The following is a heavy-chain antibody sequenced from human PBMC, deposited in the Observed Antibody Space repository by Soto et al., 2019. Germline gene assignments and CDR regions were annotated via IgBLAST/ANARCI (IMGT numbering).Heavy chain of an antibody. CDR1: GYTFASYG. CDR3: AREGTCSSTSCPTYFSFGMDV. Sequence: QVQLVQSGAEVKKPGASVKVSCKASGYTFASYGISWVRQAPGQGLEWMGWIGAYNGNTNYAQKLQGRVTMTTDTFTRTAYMEVRSLRSDDTAVYYCAREGTCSSTSCPTYFSFGMDVW. D-gene: IGHD2-2*01. V-gene: IGHV1-18*01. J-gene: IGHJ6*01. CDR2: IGAYNGNT.